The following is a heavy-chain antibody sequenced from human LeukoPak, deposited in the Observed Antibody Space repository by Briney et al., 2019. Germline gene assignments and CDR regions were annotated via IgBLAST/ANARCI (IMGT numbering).Heavy chain of an antibody. CDR3: AKSSHSYGNDALDT. CDR2: IRGGGGVQ. V-gene: IGHV3-23*01. Sequence: QTGGSLRLSCAASGFTFHDYAMHWVRQAPGKGLEYVSVIRGGGGVQYYAASVKGRFTISRDNSKNTLYLQMNSLRAEDTAVYYCAKSSHSYGNDALDTWGQGTMVTVSS. D-gene: IGHD5-18*01. CDR1: GFTFHDYA. J-gene: IGHJ3*02.